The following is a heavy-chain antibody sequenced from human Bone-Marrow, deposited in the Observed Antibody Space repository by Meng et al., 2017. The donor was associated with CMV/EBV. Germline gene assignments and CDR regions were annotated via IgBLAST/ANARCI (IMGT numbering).Heavy chain of an antibody. CDR2: ISSSSSYI. J-gene: IGHJ3*02. CDR3: ARDQNYYDSSGYYYDYDDAFYI. D-gene: IGHD3-22*01. Sequence: GESLKISCAASGFTFSSYSMNWVRQAPGKGLEWVSSISSSSSYIYYADSVKGRFTISRDNAKNSLYLQMNSLRAEDTAVYYCARDQNYYDSSGYYYDYDDAFYIWGQGTMVTVSS. CDR1: GFTFSSYS. V-gene: IGHV3-21*01.